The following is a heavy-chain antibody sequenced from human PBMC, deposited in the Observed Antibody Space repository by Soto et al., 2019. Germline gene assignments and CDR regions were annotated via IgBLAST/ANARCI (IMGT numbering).Heavy chain of an antibody. CDR1: GGTFSSYT. CDR3: ARSLGATTYYFDY. Sequence: ASVKVSCKASGGTFSSYTISWVRQAPGQGLEWMGRIIPILGIANYAQKFQGRVTITADKSTSTAYMELSSLRSEDTAFYYCARSLGATTYYFDYWGQGTLVTVSS. CDR2: IIPILGIA. V-gene: IGHV1-69*02. J-gene: IGHJ4*02. D-gene: IGHD1-26*01.